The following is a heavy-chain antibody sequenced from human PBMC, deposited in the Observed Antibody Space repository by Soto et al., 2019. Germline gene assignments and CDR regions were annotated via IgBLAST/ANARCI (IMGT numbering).Heavy chain of an antibody. V-gene: IGHV3-30*18. CDR1: GFTFSAYG. J-gene: IGHJ4*02. CDR2: ISYDGSNK. CDR3: AKDRMGAGVRGYFDY. Sequence: QVQLVESGGGVVQPGRSLRLSCAGSGFTFSAYGMDWVRQAPGKGLAWVAVISYDGSNKYYADSVKGRFTISRDNSKNTLYLQMNSQRAEDTAVYYCAKDRMGAGVRGYFDYWGQGTLVTVSS. D-gene: IGHD3-10*01.